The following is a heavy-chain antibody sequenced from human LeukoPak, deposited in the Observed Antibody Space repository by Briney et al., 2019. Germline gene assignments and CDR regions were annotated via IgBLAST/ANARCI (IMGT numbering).Heavy chain of an antibody. CDR3: ARDGNLYV. V-gene: IGHV1-2*02. CDR2: INPNTGVT. D-gene: IGHD1-1*01. CDR1: GYTFTDYY. J-gene: IGHJ6*01. Sequence: ASVKVSCKASGYTFTDYYIHWVRQAPGQGLEWMGWINPNTGVTNIAQKFQGRVTLTRDTSLTTVYMELSRLRSNDTAVFYCARDGNLYVWGQGTTVTVSS.